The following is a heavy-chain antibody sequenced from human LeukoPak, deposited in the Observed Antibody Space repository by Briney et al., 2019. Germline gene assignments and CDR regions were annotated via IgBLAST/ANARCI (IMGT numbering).Heavy chain of an antibody. CDR1: GFTFSSYS. CDR2: ISSSSSYI. Sequence: GGSLRLSCAASGFTFSSYSMNWVRQAPGKGLEWVSSISSSSSYIYYADSVKGRFTISRDNAKNSLHLQMNSLRAEDTAVYYCARDQWLAPDYWGQGTLVTVSS. D-gene: IGHD6-19*01. CDR3: ARDQWLAPDY. J-gene: IGHJ4*02. V-gene: IGHV3-21*01.